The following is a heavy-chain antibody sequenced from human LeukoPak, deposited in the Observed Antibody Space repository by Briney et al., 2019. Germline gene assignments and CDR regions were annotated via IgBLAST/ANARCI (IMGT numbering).Heavy chain of an antibody. D-gene: IGHD5-18*01. CDR2: IRNDGTNQ. V-gene: IGHV3-30*02. CDR1: GFTFSSYG. J-gene: IGHJ4*02. CDR3: AKDLDTASDY. Sequence: PGGSLRLSCAASGFTFSSYGMHWVRQAPGKGLEWVSIIRNDGTNQYYADSVKGRFTVSRDNSKNTLYLQMNSLRVEDTAVYYCAKDLDTASDYWGQGTLVTVSS.